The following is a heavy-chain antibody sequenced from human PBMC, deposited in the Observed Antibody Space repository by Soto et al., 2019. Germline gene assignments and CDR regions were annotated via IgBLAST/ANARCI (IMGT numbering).Heavy chain of an antibody. V-gene: IGHV1-2*02. CDR3: ATDVGYSSPRKVDWFDP. CDR1: GYTFTGYY. CDR2: INPNSGGT. D-gene: IGHD6-19*01. J-gene: IGHJ5*02. Sequence: ASVKVSCKASGYTFTGYYMHWVRQAPGQGLEWMGWINPNSGGTNYAQKFQGRVTMTEDTSTDTAYMELSSLRSEDTAVYYCATDVGYSSPRKVDWFDPWGQGTLVTVSS.